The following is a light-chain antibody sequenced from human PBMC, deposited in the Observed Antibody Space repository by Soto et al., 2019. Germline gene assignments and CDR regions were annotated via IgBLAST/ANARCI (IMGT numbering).Light chain of an antibody. Sequence: DIQMTQSPSTLSASVGDRVTITCRASQSIGSWLAWYQQKPGKAPKLLIYDASSLESGVPSRFSGSGSGTEFTLTISSLQPDDFATYYCQQKTFGQGTKVDIK. CDR2: DAS. CDR1: QSIGSW. V-gene: IGKV1-5*01. J-gene: IGKJ1*01. CDR3: QQKT.